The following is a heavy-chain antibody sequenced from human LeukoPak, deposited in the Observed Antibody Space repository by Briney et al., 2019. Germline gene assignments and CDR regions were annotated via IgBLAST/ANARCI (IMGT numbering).Heavy chain of an antibody. CDR1: GFTFSSYW. Sequence: GGSLRLSCAASGFTFSSYWMSWVRQAPGKGLEWVSAISGSGGSTYYADSVKGRFTISRDNSKNTLYLQMNSLRAEDTAVYYCAKDAPRRAVAGTRFDYWGQGTLVTVSS. CDR2: ISGSGGST. CDR3: AKDAPRRAVAGTRFDY. V-gene: IGHV3-23*01. J-gene: IGHJ4*02. D-gene: IGHD6-19*01.